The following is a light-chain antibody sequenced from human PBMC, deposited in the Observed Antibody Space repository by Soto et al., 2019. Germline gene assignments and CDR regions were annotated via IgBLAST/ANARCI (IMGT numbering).Light chain of an antibody. CDR3: DEYGGSPMYT. J-gene: IGKJ2*01. CDR2: GAS. CDR1: QSVRSSY. Sequence: EIVLTQSPGTLSLSPGERATLSCRASQSVRSSYLVWYQQKPGQAPRLLIYGASSRATGIPDRCSGSGSGTDFTVTISSLEPEDFEVYYCDEYGGSPMYTFGQGTKLVIK. V-gene: IGKV3-20*01.